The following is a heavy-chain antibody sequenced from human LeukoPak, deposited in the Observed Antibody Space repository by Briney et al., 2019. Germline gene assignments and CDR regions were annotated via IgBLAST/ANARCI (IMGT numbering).Heavy chain of an antibody. V-gene: IGHV1-2*02. D-gene: IGHD3-22*01. CDR3: GRVGSGSCYHFDY. Sequence: ASVKVSCKASGYTFTDYYMHWVRQAPGQGLEWMGWINLNSGVTNYAQKFQGRVTMTGDTSISTADMELSSLRSDDTAVYYCGRVGSGSCYHFDYWGQGTLVTVSS. J-gene: IGHJ4*02. CDR1: GYTFTDYY. CDR2: INLNSGVT.